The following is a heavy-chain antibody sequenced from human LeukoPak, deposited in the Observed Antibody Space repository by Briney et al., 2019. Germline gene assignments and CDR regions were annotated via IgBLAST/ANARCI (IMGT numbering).Heavy chain of an antibody. V-gene: IGHV4-34*01. CDR3: ASVRARKSIAARPGSSMGYYMDV. D-gene: IGHD6-6*01. CDR1: GGSFSGYY. CDR2: INHSGST. J-gene: IGHJ6*03. Sequence: SETLSLTCAVYGGSFSGYYWSWTRQPPGKGLEWIGEINHSGSTNYNPSLKSRVTISVDTSKNQFSLKLSSVTAADTAVYYCASVRARKSIAARPGSSMGYYMDVWGKGTTVTVSS.